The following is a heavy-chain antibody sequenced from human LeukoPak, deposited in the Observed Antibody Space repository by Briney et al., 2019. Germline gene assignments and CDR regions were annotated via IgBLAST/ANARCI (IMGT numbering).Heavy chain of an antibody. CDR1: GFTFRSNT. V-gene: IGHV3-23*01. CDR3: AKNLQQLALSPFDY. D-gene: IGHD6-13*01. J-gene: IGHJ4*02. CDR2: ISGSGSST. Sequence: GALRLSCAASGFTFRSNTMSWVRQAPGRGLEWVSVISGSGSSTYYADSVKGRFTISRDNSMNTLYLQMNSLRAEDTAVYYCAKNLQQLALSPFDYWGQGTLVTVSS.